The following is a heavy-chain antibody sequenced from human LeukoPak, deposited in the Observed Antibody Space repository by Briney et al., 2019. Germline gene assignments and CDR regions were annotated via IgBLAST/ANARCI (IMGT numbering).Heavy chain of an antibody. J-gene: IGHJ4*02. CDR2: INHSGST. CDR1: GGSFSGYY. D-gene: IGHD3-10*01. CDR3: AREDVSLGIINY. V-gene: IGHV4-34*01. Sequence: SETLSLTCAVYGGSFSGYYWSWIRQPLGKGLEWIGEINHSGSTNYNPSLKSRVTISVDTSKNQFSLKLSSVTAADTAVYYCAREDVSLGIINYWGQGTLVTVSS.